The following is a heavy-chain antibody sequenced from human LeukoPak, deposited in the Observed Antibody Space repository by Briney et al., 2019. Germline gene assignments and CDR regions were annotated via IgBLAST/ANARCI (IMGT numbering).Heavy chain of an antibody. CDR2: IKQDGSEK. V-gene: IGHV3-7*01. Sequence: GGSLRLSCAASGFTFSSYWMSWVRQAPGKGLEWVANIKQDGSEKYYVDSVKGRFTISRDNAKNSLYLQMNSLRAEDTAVYYCARDLFVVRVAAARAKNHTSYWGQGTLVTVSS. CDR3: ARDLFVVRVAAARAKNHTSY. D-gene: IGHD6-13*01. CDR1: GFTFSSYW. J-gene: IGHJ4*02.